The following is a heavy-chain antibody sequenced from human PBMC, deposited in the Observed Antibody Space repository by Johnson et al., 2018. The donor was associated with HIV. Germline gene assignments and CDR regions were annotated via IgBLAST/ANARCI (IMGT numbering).Heavy chain of an antibody. CDR3: TTLGYCSGGSCYSGRGFDI. CDR2: IWYDGSNK. CDR1: GFTFSDYG. D-gene: IGHD2-15*01. V-gene: IGHV3-33*01. Sequence: QVQLVESGGGVVQPGRSLRLSCAASGFTFSDYGMHWVRQAPGKGLEWVAVIWYDGSNKYYADSVKGRFTVSRDNSKNTLYLQMNSLKTEDTAVYYCTTLGYCSGGSCYSGRGFDIWGQGTMVTVSS. J-gene: IGHJ3*02.